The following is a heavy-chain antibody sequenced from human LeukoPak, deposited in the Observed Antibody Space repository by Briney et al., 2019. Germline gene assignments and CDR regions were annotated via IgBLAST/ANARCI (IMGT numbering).Heavy chain of an antibody. CDR1: GGSISSSSYY. V-gene: IGHV4-39*01. J-gene: IGHJ1*01. CDR2: IYYSGST. Sequence: SETLSLTCTVSGGSISSSSYYWGWIRQPPGTGLEWLGSIYYSGSTYYNPSLKSQVTISVDTSKNQFSLKLSSVTAADTAVYYCARAAAVSPEYFQHWGQGTLVTVSS. CDR3: ARAAAVSPEYFQH. D-gene: IGHD6-13*01.